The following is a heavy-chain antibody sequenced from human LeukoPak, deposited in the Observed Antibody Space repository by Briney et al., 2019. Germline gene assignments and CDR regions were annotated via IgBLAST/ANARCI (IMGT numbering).Heavy chain of an antibody. CDR2: ISGSGGST. J-gene: IGHJ4*02. CDR3: AKGPGSSSPGEDY. CDR1: GFTSSSYA. V-gene: IGHV3-23*01. D-gene: IGHD6-6*01. Sequence: PGGSLRLSCAASGFTSSSYAMSCVRQAPGKGLEWVSAISGSGGSTYYADSVKGRFTISRDNSKNTLYLQMNSLRAEDTAVYYCAKGPGSSSPGEDYWGQGTLVTVSS.